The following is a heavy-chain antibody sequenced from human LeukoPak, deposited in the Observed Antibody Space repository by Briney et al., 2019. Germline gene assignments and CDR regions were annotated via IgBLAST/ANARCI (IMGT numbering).Heavy chain of an antibody. J-gene: IGHJ4*02. CDR3: ARSGSYLYYFDY. CDR2: IYTSGST. Sequence: SETLSLTCSVSGDSISSGSYYWSWIRQPAGKGLEWIGRIYTSGSTNYNPSLKSRVTISVDTSKNQFSLKLSSVTAADTAVYYCARSGSYLYYFDYWGQGTLVTVSS. D-gene: IGHD1-26*01. V-gene: IGHV4-61*02. CDR1: GDSISSGSYY.